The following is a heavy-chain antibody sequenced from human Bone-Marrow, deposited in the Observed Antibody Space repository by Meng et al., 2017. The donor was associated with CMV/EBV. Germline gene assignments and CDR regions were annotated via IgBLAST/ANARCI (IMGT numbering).Heavy chain of an antibody. J-gene: IGHJ4*02. CDR2: IYSGGST. Sequence: GGSLRLSCAASGFTVSSNYMSWVRQAPGKGLEWVSVIYSGGSTYYADSVKGRFTISRDNSKNTLYLQMNSLRAEDTAVYYCARSPLDYTHLMSSFYFDYWGQGTRVTGSS. CDR3: ARSPLDYTHLMSSFYFDY. D-gene: IGHD3/OR15-3a*01. V-gene: IGHV3-66*02. CDR1: GFTVSSNY.